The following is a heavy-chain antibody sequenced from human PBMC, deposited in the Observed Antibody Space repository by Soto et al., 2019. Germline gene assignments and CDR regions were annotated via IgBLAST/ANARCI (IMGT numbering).Heavy chain of an antibody. V-gene: IGHV1-18*01. Sequence: GASVKVSCKASGYTFTSYGISWVRQAPGQGLEWMGWISAYNGNTNYAQKLQGRVTMTTDTSTSTAYMELRSLRSDDTAVYYCARDLEVYAIGGTFDYWGQGTLVTVSS. J-gene: IGHJ4*02. CDR1: GYTFTSYG. D-gene: IGHD2-8*01. CDR3: ARDLEVYAIGGTFDY. CDR2: ISAYNGNT.